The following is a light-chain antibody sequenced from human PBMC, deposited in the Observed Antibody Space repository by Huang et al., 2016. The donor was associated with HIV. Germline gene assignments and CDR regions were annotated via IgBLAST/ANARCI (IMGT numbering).Light chain of an antibody. J-gene: IGKJ4*01. CDR3: HQYNNWLLS. CDR1: RSVSTN. Sequence: EIVMTQSPATLSVSPGQRVTLSCRANRSVSTNLAWYQQRHGQAPRLLIYGSSTRAPGIPARCIGSGSGTDFSLTISSLQSEDFALYYCHQYNNWLLSFGGGTRV. V-gene: IGKV3-15*01. CDR2: GSS.